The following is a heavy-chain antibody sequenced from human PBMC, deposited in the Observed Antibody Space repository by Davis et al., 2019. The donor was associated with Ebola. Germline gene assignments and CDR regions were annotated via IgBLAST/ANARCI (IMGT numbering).Heavy chain of an antibody. CDR3: AREGQQLSEGGYSLF. CDR2: ISAYNGNT. J-gene: IGHJ4*02. CDR1: GYTFTSYD. D-gene: IGHD5-18*01. Sequence: ASVKVSCKASGYTFTSYDINWVRQATGQGLEWMGWISAYNGNTNYAQKLQGRVTMTTDTSTSTAYMELRSLRSDDTAVYYCAREGQQLSEGGYSLFWGQGTLVTVSS. V-gene: IGHV1-18*01.